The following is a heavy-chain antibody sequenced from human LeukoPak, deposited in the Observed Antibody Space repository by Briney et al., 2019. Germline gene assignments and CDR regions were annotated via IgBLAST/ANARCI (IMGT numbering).Heavy chain of an antibody. CDR1: GFTFSSYA. V-gene: IGHV3-23*01. J-gene: IGHJ6*02. Sequence: GGSLRLSCAASGFTFSSYAMSWVRQAPGKGLEWDSAISGSGGSTYYADSVKGRFTISRDNSKNTLYLQMNSLRAEDTAVYYCAKDLGKWLRFSYYYYGMDVWGQGTTVTVSS. CDR2: ISGSGGST. D-gene: IGHD5-12*01. CDR3: AKDLGKWLRFSYYYYGMDV.